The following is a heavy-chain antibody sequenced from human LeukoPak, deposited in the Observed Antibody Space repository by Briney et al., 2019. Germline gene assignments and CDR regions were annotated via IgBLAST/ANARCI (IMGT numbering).Heavy chain of an antibody. CDR2: ISYDGSNK. V-gene: IGHV3-30-3*01. J-gene: IGHJ4*02. CDR1: GFTFSSYA. CDR3: ARGVLWFGELWENYFDY. D-gene: IGHD3-10*01. Sequence: PGRSLRLSCAASGFTFSSYAMHWVRQAPGKGLEWVAVISYDGSNKYYADSVKGRFTISRDNSKNTLYLQMNSLRAEDTAVYYCARGVLWFGELWENYFDYWGQGTLVTVSS.